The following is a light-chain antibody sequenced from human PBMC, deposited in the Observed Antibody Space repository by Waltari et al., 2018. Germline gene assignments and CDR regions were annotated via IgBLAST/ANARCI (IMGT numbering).Light chain of an antibody. J-gene: IGKJ1*01. Sequence: DIVLPQSPGTLSLSLGERATVSCRASQSVSRALAWYQQKPCQAPRLLIYGASTRATGIPDRFSGSGSGTDFSLTISRLEPDDFAVYYCQHYLRLPVTFGQGTTVEI. V-gene: IGKV3-20*01. CDR2: GAS. CDR3: QHYLRLPVT. CDR1: QSVSRA.